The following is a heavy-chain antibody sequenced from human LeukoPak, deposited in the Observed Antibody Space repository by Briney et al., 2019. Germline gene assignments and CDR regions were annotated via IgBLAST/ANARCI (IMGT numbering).Heavy chain of an antibody. CDR3: KGDLPLMDG. CDR1: GDSVSINSAA. J-gene: IGHJ6*02. CDR2: TYYRSKWYN. V-gene: IGHV6-1*01. Sequence: SPTLSLTFAISGDSVSINSAAWNWIRQSPARGLEWLGRTYYRSKWYNDYAVSVRSRIRITPDTSKNQVSLHLNNVTPEDTAVYFCKGDLPLMDGWGQGTTVTVS.